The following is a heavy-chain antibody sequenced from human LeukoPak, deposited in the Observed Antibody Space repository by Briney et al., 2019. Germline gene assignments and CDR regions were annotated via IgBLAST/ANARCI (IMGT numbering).Heavy chain of an antibody. Sequence: SETLSLTCAVSGGSISSGGYSWSWIRQPPGKGLEWIGYIYYSGSTYYNPSLKSRVIILFDTAKNHFSLNLSSVTAADAAVYYCARSDGYGLIGIWGQGTMVTVSS. CDR2: IYYSGST. D-gene: IGHD3-10*01. CDR3: ARSDGYGLIGI. V-gene: IGHV4-30-4*07. CDR1: GGSISSGGYS. J-gene: IGHJ3*02.